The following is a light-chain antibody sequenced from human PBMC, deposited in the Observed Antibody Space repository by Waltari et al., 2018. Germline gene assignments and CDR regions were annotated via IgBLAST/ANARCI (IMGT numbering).Light chain of an antibody. CDR2: WVT. V-gene: IGLV2-8*01. J-gene: IGLJ3*02. CDR1: SSDVGYYNY. CDR3: TSLAAGSTWV. Sequence: QSALTQPPSASGSPGQSVTIACTGTSSDVGYYNYVSWYQQHPGKAPKLMIYWVTKRPSGVPDRFPGSKSDNTASLTVSGVQVEDEADYYCTSLAAGSTWVFGGGTKLTVL.